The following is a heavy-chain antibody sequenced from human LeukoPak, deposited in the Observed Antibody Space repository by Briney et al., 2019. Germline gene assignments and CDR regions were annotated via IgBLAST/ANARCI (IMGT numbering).Heavy chain of an antibody. CDR2: IFYTGDT. D-gene: IGHD3-16*01. V-gene: IGHV4-59*08. CDR1: AGSITTYY. CDR3: ARLKMGAYFDL. Sequence: PSETLSLTCPVSAGSITTYYWSWIRQPPGKGLEWVGYIFYTGDTTFRPPLKSRVTISLDTSENQFSLKLSSVTAADTAVYYCARLKMGAYFDLWGRGTLVTVSS. J-gene: IGHJ2*01.